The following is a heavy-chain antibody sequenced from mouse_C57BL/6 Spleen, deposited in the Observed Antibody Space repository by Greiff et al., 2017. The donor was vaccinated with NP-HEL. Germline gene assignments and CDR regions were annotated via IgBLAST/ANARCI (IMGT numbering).Heavy chain of an antibody. D-gene: IGHD4-1*01. CDR1: GFTFSDYG. CDR2: ISSGSSTI. CDR3: ARGDWDGAY. Sequence: DVQLVESGGGLVKPGGSLKLSCAASGFTFSDYGMHWVRQAPEKGLEWVAYISSGSSTIYYADTVKGRFTISRDNAKNTLFLQMTSLRSEDTAMYYCARGDWDGAYWGQGTLVTVSA. V-gene: IGHV5-17*01. J-gene: IGHJ3*01.